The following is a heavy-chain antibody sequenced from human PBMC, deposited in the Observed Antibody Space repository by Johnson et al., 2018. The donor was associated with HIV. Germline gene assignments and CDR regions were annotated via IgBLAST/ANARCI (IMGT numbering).Heavy chain of an antibody. CDR3: ARDQAIFGVVLASDAFDI. V-gene: IGHV3-30*04. D-gene: IGHD3-3*01. Sequence: QVQLVESGGGVVQPGRSLRLSCAASGFTFSSYAMHWVRQAPGRGLEWVAVMSYDGSSKYYADSVKGRFTISRDNSRNTLYLQMNSLRAEATAVYYCARDQAIFGVVLASDAFDIWGQGTMVTVSS. CDR1: GFTFSSYA. J-gene: IGHJ3*02. CDR2: MSYDGSSK.